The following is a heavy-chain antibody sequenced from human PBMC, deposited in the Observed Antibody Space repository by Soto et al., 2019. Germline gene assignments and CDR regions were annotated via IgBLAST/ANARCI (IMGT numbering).Heavy chain of an antibody. Sequence: PSETLSLTCTVSSGSINSAAYYWSSIRQHPGKGLEWIAYIYNSATTPYNPSLKSRITISLDTTKNQFSLQVSSVTAADTAVYYCARGGTTVITFAFDIWGQGTMVTVSS. V-gene: IGHV4-31*03. CDR3: ARGGTTVITFAFDI. CDR1: SGSINSAAYY. J-gene: IGHJ3*02. D-gene: IGHD4-17*01. CDR2: IYNSATT.